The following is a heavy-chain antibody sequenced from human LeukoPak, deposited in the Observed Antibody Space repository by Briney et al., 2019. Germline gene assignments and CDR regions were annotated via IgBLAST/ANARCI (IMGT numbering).Heavy chain of an antibody. CDR3: ARGLEEYGDNWFDP. D-gene: IGHD4-17*01. Sequence: PEGSLRLSCAASGFTFSSYSMNWVRQAPGKGLEWVSYISSSSSTIYYADSVKGRFTISRDNAKNSLYLQMNSLRAEDTAVYYCARGLEEYGDNWFDPWGQGTLVTVSS. CDR1: GFTFSSYS. J-gene: IGHJ5*02. V-gene: IGHV3-48*01. CDR2: ISSSSSTI.